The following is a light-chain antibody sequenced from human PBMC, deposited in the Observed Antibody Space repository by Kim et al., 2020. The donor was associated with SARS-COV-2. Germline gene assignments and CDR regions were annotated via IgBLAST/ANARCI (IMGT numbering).Light chain of an antibody. Sequence: QAVVTQPPSVSGAPGQRVTISCTGSSSNIGASNDVHWYQQLPGTAPKLLIYGNSNRPSGVPDRFSGSKSGTSSSLAITGLQAEDEADYYCQSYDSSLSGSVFGGGTQLTVL. CDR3: QSYDSSLSGSV. CDR2: GNS. CDR1: SSNIGASND. V-gene: IGLV1-40*01. J-gene: IGLJ2*01.